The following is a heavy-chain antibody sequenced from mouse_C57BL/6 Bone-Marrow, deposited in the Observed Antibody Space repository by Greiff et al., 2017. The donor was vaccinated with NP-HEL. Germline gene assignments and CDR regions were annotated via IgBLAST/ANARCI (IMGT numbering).Heavy chain of an antibody. CDR1: GYTFTSYG. Sequence: VQLQQSGAELARPGASVKLSCKASGYTFTSYGISWVKQRTGQGLEWIGEIYPRSGNTYYNEKFKGKATLTEDKSSSTAYMELRSLTSEDSAVYFCARRGGYYGSSYYFDYWGQGTTLTVSS. V-gene: IGHV1-81*01. CDR3: ARRGGYYGSSYYFDY. D-gene: IGHD1-1*01. CDR2: IYPRSGNT. J-gene: IGHJ2*01.